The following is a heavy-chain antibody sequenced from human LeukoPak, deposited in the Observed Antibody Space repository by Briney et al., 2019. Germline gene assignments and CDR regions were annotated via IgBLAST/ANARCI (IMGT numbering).Heavy chain of an antibody. J-gene: IGHJ6*03. CDR3: ARPTESTVSSSWSHYYYYYYMDV. CDR1: GGTFSSYA. Sequence: GASVKVSCKASGGTFSSYAISWVRQAPGQGLEWMGRINPNSGGTNYAQKFQGRVTMTRDTSISTAYMELSRLRSDDTAVYYCARPTESTVSSSWSHYYYYYYMDVWGKGTTVTVSS. D-gene: IGHD6-13*01. CDR2: INPNSGGT. V-gene: IGHV1-2*06.